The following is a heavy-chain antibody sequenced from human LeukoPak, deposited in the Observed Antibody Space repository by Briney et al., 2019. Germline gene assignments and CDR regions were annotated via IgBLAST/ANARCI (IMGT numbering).Heavy chain of an antibody. Sequence: GGSPRLSCAASGFTFSDYWMHWVRQAPGKGLVWVSRTNIDGSSISYAESVRGRFTISRDNRKNTLYLQMNSLRAEDTAVYYCARVPVRGGQAFDFWGQGTMVTVSS. D-gene: IGHD4-17*01. CDR2: TNIDGSSI. V-gene: IGHV3-74*01. J-gene: IGHJ3*01. CDR3: ARVPVRGGQAFDF. CDR1: GFTFSDYW.